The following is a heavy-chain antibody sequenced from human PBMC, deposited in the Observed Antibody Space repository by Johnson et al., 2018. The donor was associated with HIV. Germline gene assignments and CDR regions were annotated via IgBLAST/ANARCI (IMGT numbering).Heavy chain of an antibody. Sequence: VQLVESGGGLVQPGGSLRLSCAASGFTVSSNYMSWVRQAPGKGLEWVSGISWNSGSIGYADSVKGRFTISRDNAKNTVFLQMRRLRADDMAVYYCARDSGGNYGAFDIWGQGTRVIVSS. CDR1: GFTVSSNY. D-gene: IGHD4-23*01. J-gene: IGHJ3*02. CDR2: SWNSGSI. V-gene: IGHV3-66*02. CDR3: ARDSGGNYGAFDI.